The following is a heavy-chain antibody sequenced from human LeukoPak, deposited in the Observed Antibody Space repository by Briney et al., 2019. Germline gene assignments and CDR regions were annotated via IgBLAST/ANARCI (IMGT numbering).Heavy chain of an antibody. CDR3: AKDVSGSYYDGRFDY. CDR2: ISWNSGSI. J-gene: IGHJ4*02. CDR1: GFTFDDYA. V-gene: IGHV3-9*03. D-gene: IGHD1-26*01. Sequence: PGGSLRLSCAASGFTFDDYAMHWVRQAPGKGLEWVSGISWNSGSIGYADSVKGRFTISRDNAKNSLYLQMNSLRAEDVALYYCAKDVSGSYYDGRFDYRGQGTLVTVSS.